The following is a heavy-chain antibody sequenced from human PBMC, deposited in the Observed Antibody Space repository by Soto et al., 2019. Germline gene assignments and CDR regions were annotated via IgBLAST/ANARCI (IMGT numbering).Heavy chain of an antibody. CDR1: GMSLTSYA. CDR3: ARDGYDSSGDSEYFQY. J-gene: IGHJ1*01. CDR2: ISGTGGLT. V-gene: IGHV3-23*04. Sequence: EVQLVESGGGLVQPGGSLRLSCTVSGMSLTSYAMSWVRQAPGKGPEWVSAISGTGGLTYYADSVKGRFTISRDNAWNSLHLQMNSLRVEDTAVYYCARDGYDSSGDSEYFQYWGQGTLVTVSS. D-gene: IGHD3-22*01.